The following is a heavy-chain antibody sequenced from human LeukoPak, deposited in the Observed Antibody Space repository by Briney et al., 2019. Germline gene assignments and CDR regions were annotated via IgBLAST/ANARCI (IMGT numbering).Heavy chain of an antibody. CDR2: MNPNSGNT. CDR1: GYTFTSYD. Sequence: GASVKVSCKASGYTFTSYDINWVRQATGQGLEWMGWMNPNSGNTGYAQRFQGRVTMTRNTSISTAYMELSSLRYEDTAVYYCARGRRAAAGQDYWGQGTLVTVSS. J-gene: IGHJ4*02. V-gene: IGHV1-8*01. D-gene: IGHD6-13*01. CDR3: ARGRRAAAGQDY.